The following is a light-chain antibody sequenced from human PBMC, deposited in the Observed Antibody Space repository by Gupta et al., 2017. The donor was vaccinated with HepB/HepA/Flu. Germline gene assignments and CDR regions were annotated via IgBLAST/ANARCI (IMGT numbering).Light chain of an antibody. CDR3: QQQGSSTVT. CDR1: QSIGSNF. CDR2: SAS. J-gene: IGKJ1*01. V-gene: IGKV3-20*01. Sequence: EILLTHSPGSLSLSPGERATLSCRASQSIGSNFLAWYQQKPGQGARLVIYSASNRATGLPDRFSGGGSWSEFTLIITRLEPEDFAVYYCQQQGSSTVTFGQGTKVEIK.